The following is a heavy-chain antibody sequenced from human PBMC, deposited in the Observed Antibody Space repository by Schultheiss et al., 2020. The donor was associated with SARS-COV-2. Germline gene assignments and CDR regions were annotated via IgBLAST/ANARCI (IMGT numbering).Heavy chain of an antibody. J-gene: IGHJ4*02. CDR2: FDPEDGET. V-gene: IGHV1-24*01. Sequence: ASVKVSCKVSGYTLTELSMHWVRQAPGKGLEWMGGFDPEDGETIYAQKFQGRVTMTEDTSTDTAYMELSSLRSEDTAVYYCARDHFPCGGDCYPPSPFDYWGQGTLVTVSS. CDR3: ARDHFPCGGDCYPPSPFDY. CDR1: GYTLTELS. D-gene: IGHD2-21*02.